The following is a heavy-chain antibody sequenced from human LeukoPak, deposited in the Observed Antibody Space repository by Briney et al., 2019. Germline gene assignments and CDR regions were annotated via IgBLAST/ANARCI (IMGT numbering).Heavy chain of an antibody. D-gene: IGHD6-13*01. Sequence: KPSETLSLPCTVSGGSISSSSYYWGWIRQPPGKGLEWIGSIYYSGSTYYNPSLKSRVTISVDTSKNQFSLKLSSVTAADTAVYCCARVNPAANVYDYWGQGTLVTVSS. CDR3: ARVNPAANVYDY. CDR2: IYYSGST. J-gene: IGHJ4*02. V-gene: IGHV4-39*07. CDR1: GGSISSSSYY.